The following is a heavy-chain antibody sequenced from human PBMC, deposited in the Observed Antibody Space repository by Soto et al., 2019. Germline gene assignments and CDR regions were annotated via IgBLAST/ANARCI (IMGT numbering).Heavy chain of an antibody. J-gene: IGHJ5*02. CDR1: GDSLKTYY. CDR2: IYYNGSP. V-gene: IGHV4-59*01. CDR3: ARGGSGWYYWFDP. Sequence: TSETLSLTCSVSGDSLKTYYWSWIRQPPGKGLEWIGNIYYNGSPNYNPSLKSRVTISIDTSKSQFSLKLSSVTAADTAMYYSARGGSGWYYWFDPWRQGTLVPVSS. D-gene: IGHD6-19*01.